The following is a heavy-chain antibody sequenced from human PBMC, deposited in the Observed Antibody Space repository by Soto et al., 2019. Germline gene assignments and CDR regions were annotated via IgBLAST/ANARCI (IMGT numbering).Heavy chain of an antibody. CDR2: IYGGGNGP. V-gene: IGHV3-23*01. Sequence: EVQVLESGGGLVQPGGPLRLSVAATGSTFRALPRAWVRKPPGKGLEWVSRIYGGGNGPHYADSVKGRVTISRDNSKNTLYLQMNSLRAEDTAVYYCAKMEGMDPWAYSFDYWGQGTLVTVSS. CDR3: AKMEGMDPWAYSFDY. D-gene: IGHD2-2*03. CDR1: GSTFRALP. J-gene: IGHJ4*02.